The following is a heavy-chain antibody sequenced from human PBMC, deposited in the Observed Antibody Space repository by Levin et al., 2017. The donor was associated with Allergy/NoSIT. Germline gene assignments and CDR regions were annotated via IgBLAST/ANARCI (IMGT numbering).Heavy chain of an antibody. CDR2: IKQDGSEK. J-gene: IGHJ4*02. CDR3: ARDRRDSSGYRFDY. D-gene: IGHD3-22*01. Sequence: GASVKVSCAASGFTFNIHWMSWVRQAPGKGLEWVANIKQDGSEKYYVDSVKGRFTISRDNAKNSLYLQMNSLRVEDTAIYYCARDRRDSSGYRFDYWGQGTLVTVSS. V-gene: IGHV3-7*01. CDR1: GFTFNIHW.